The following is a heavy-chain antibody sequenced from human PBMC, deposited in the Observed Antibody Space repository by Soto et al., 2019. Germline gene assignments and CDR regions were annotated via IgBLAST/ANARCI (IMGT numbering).Heavy chain of an antibody. V-gene: IGHV3-72*01. CDR1: GFTFSDHD. CDR2: IRNKANGFTT. CDR3: TRWRTSMGYFEY. J-gene: IGHJ4*02. D-gene: IGHD2-8*01. Sequence: GGSLRLSCAASGFTFSDHDMEWVRQAPGKGLEWVGRIRNKANGFTTEYAASVRGRFTISRDDSKNLVYLQMNSLKTEDTAVYYCTRWRTSMGYFEYWGRGTLVTVS.